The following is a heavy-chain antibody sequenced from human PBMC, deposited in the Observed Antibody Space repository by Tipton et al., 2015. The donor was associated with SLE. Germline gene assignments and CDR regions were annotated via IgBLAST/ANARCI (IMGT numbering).Heavy chain of an antibody. D-gene: IGHD3-10*01. V-gene: IGHV4-59*01. CDR3: AGAAPGVQGVNDAFDI. CDR1: GGSISSYY. J-gene: IGHJ3*02. Sequence: GLVKPSETLSLTCTVSGGSISSYYWSWIRQPPGKGLEWIGYIYYSGSTNYNPSLKSRVTISVDTSKNQFSLKLSSVTAADTAVYYCAGAAPGVQGVNDAFDIWGQGTMVTVSS. CDR2: IYYSGST.